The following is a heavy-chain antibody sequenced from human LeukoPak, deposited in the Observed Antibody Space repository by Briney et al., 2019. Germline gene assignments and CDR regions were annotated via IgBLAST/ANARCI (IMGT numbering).Heavy chain of an antibody. D-gene: IGHD5-18*01. CDR1: GGSISSSSYY. Sequence: SETLSLTCTVSGGSISSSSYYWGWIRQPPGKGLEWIGSIYYSGSTYYNPSLKSRVTISVDTSKNQFSLKLSSVTAADTAVYYCARNRRAAMAPHNKGNYYYYGMDVWGQGTTVTVSS. J-gene: IGHJ6*02. V-gene: IGHV4-39*07. CDR2: IYYSGST. CDR3: ARNRRAAMAPHNKGNYYYYGMDV.